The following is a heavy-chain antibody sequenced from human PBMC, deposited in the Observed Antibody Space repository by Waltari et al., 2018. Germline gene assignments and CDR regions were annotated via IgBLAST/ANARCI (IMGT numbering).Heavy chain of an antibody. D-gene: IGHD2-2*01. V-gene: IGHV1-2*02. J-gene: IGHJ4*02. Sequence: QVQLVQSGAEMKEPGASVKVSCKASGYTFTDYYMHWVRQAPGQGLEWMGWINPNNGATNYAQKFQGRVTMTRDTSISTVYMELSSLRSDDTAIYYCKIGSCFGTNCRLGPDSWGQGTLVTVSA. CDR3: KIGSCFGTNCRLGPDS. CDR1: GYTFTDYY. CDR2: INPNNGAT.